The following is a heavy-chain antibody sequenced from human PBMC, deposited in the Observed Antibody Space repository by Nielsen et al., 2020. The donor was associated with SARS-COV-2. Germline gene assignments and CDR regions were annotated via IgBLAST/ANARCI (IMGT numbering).Heavy chain of an antibody. CDR1: GFTFSSYG. CDR2: IRYDGSNK. V-gene: IGHV3-30*02. D-gene: IGHD3-22*01. J-gene: IGHJ4*02. CDR3: AKEWLTPPRWYYDSSGDDY. Sequence: GESLKISCAASGFTFSSYGMHWVRQAPGKGLEWVAFIRYDGSNKYYADSVKGRFTISRDNSKNTLYLQMNSLRAEDTAVYYCAKEWLTPPRWYYDSSGDDYWGQGTLVTVSS.